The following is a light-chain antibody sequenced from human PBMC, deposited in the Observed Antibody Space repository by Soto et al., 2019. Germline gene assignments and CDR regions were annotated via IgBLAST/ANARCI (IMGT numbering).Light chain of an antibody. CDR3: LLTYNDAVV. J-gene: IGLJ3*02. CDR2: DIS. Sequence: QAVVTQEPSLTVSPGGTVTLTCGSSTGAVTSGHYPYWFQQKPGQAPRTLIYDISKKHSWTPARFAGSLLGDKAALTLSGVQPEDEAEYYCLLTYNDAVVFGGGTQLTVL. V-gene: IGLV7-46*01. CDR1: TGAVTSGHY.